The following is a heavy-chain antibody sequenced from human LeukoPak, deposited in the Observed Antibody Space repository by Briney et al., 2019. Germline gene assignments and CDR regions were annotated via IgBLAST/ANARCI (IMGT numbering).Heavy chain of an antibody. CDR3: ARIAAAPIEYYFDY. CDR2: ISYDGSNK. CDR1: GFTFSSYG. D-gene: IGHD6-13*01. V-gene: IGHV3-30*03. J-gene: IGHJ4*02. Sequence: GGSLRLSCAASGFTFSSYGMHWVRQAPGKGLEWVAVISYDGSNKYYADSVKGRFTISRDNSKNTLYLQMNSLRAEDTAVYYCARIAAAPIEYYFDYWGQGTLVTVSS.